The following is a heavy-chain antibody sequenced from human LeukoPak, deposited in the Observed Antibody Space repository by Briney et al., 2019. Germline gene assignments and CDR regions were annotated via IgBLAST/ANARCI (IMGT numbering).Heavy chain of an antibody. V-gene: IGHV1-69*05. CDR1: GYTFTSYY. CDR3: ARDPLSGVVVTAKAFDI. J-gene: IGHJ3*02. Sequence: ASVKVSCKASGYTFTSYYMHWVRQAPGQGLEWMGRIIPIFGTANYAQKFQGRVTITTDESTSTAYMELSSLRSEDTAVYYCARDPLSGVVVTAKAFDIWGQRTMVTVSS. D-gene: IGHD2-21*02. CDR2: IIPIFGTA.